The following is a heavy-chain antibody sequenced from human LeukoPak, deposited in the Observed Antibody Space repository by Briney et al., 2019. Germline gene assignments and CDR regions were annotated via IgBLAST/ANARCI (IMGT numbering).Heavy chain of an antibody. CDR1: GFTFSSYG. Sequence: PGGSLRLSCAASGFTFSSYGMHWVRQAPGKGLEWVAVISYDGSNKYYADSVKGRFTISRDNSKNTLYLQMNSLRAEDTAVHYCAKLPSGTDAFDIWGQGTMVTVSS. J-gene: IGHJ3*02. D-gene: IGHD2-2*01. CDR3: AKLPSGTDAFDI. CDR2: ISYDGSNK. V-gene: IGHV3-30*18.